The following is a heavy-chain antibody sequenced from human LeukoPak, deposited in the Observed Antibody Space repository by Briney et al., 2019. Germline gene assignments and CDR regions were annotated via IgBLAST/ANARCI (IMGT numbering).Heavy chain of an antibody. J-gene: IGHJ4*02. D-gene: IGHD4-23*01. CDR1: EVTFSSYA. CDR3: AKWSRGAGNHFDY. Sequence: GGSLRLSCAGSEVTFSSYAMTWVRQAPGKGLEWVSVISTSGATTYYASSVRGRFTISRDNSKNTLYLQMSSLRAEDTAIYYCAKWSRGAGNHFDYWGQGTLVTVSS. V-gene: IGHV3-23*01. CDR2: ISTSGATT.